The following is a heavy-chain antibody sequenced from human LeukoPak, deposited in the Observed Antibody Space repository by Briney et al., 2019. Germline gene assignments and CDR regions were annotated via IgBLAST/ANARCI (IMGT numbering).Heavy chain of an antibody. V-gene: IGHV4-59*01. CDR1: GGSISSYY. D-gene: IGHD3-10*01. Sequence: PSETLSLTCTLSGGSISSYYWTWIRQPPGKGLEWIGYNGGITNYNPSLKSRVTISVDTSKNQFSLKLSSVTAADTAVYYCARGGQLGFGFDYWGQGTLVTVSS. J-gene: IGHJ4*02. CDR2: NGGIT. CDR3: ARGGQLGFGFDY.